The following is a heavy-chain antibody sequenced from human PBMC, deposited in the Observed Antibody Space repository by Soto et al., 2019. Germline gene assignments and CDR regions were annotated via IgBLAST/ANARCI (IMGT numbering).Heavy chain of an antibody. J-gene: IGHJ4*02. V-gene: IGHV5-10-1*01. D-gene: IGHD6-19*01. CDR3: ARHGAAIWLGY. CDR1: GYTFSGHW. CDR2: IDPSDSYI. Sequence: GESLKISCKTSGYTFSGHWISWVRQVPGKGLQWMGNIDPSDSYINYNPAFRGHVTFSVDKSDSTAYLHWRSLGPSDTAIYYCARHGAAIWLGYWGQGTLVTVSS.